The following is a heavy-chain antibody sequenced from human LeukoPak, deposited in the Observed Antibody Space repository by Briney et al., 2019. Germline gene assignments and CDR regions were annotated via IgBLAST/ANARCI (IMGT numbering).Heavy chain of an antibody. V-gene: IGHV4-61*02. J-gene: IGHJ5*02. D-gene: IGHD6-13*01. Sequence: PSETLSLTCTVSGGSISSGSYYWSWIRQPAGKGLEWIGRIYTSGSTNYNPSLKSRVTISVDTSKNQFSLKLSSVTAAVTAVYYCARASSWIRNWFDPWGQGTLVTVSS. CDR2: IYTSGST. CDR3: ARASSWIRNWFDP. CDR1: GGSISSGSYY.